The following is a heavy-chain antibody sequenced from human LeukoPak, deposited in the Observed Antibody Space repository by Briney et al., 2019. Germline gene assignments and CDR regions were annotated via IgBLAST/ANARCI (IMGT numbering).Heavy chain of an antibody. CDR1: GGSISSGGYS. CDR3: ARGNNKYDFWSGYYHPFDY. CDR2: IYHSGST. J-gene: IGHJ4*02. D-gene: IGHD3-3*01. Sequence: SETLSLTCAVSGGSISSGGYSWSWIRQPPGKGLEWIGYIYHSGSTYYNPSLKSRVTISVDRSKNQFSLKLSSATAADTAVYYCARGNNKYDFWSGYYHPFDYWGQGTLVTVSS. V-gene: IGHV4-30-2*01.